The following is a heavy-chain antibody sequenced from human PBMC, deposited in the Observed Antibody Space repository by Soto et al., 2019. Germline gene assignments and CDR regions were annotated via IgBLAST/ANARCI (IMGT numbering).Heavy chain of an antibody. V-gene: IGHV4-30-2*01. CDR2: IYHSGST. CDR1: GGSISSGGYS. J-gene: IGHJ5*02. D-gene: IGHD2-2*02. CDR3: ARGGDIVVVPAAIAPIGWFDP. Sequence: PSETLSLTCAVSGGSISSGGYSWSWIRQPPGKGLEWIGYIYHSGSTYYNPSLKSRVTISVDRSKNQFSLKLSSVTAADTAVYYCARGGDIVVVPAAIAPIGWFDPWGQGTLVTVSS.